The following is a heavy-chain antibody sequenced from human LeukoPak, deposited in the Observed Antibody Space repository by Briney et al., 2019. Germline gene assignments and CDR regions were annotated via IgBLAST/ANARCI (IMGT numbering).Heavy chain of an antibody. CDR2: IYPGDSDT. Sequence: GASLKISFKGSGYSFTSYWIGWVRPMPGKGLEWMGIIYPGDSDTRYSTSFQGQVTISADKSISTAYLQWSSLKASDTAMYYCARPVDYGTLDWGQGTLVTVSS. CDR1: GYSFTSYW. V-gene: IGHV5-51*01. D-gene: IGHD4-17*01. CDR3: ARPVDYGTLD. J-gene: IGHJ4*02.